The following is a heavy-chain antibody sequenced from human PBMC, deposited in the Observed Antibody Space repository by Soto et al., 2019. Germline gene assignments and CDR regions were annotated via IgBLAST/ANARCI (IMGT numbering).Heavy chain of an antibody. Sequence: SETLSLTCTVSGGSVSSGSYYWSWIRQPPGKGLEWIGKIYYSGTTNYNPALKSRVTISVDTSTNQFSLKLSSVTAADTAVYYCARSLVVSYGSRSYNADWGQGTLVTVSS. V-gene: IGHV4-61*01. D-gene: IGHD3-10*01. CDR2: IYYSGTT. CDR1: GGSVSSGSYY. J-gene: IGHJ4*02. CDR3: ARSLVVSYGSRSYNAD.